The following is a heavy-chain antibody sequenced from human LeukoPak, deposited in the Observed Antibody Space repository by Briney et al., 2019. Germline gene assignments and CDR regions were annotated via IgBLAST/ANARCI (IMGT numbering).Heavy chain of an antibody. D-gene: IGHD3-10*01. CDR3: ARGNRWFGELLYSY. CDR1: GGSISSSNW. V-gene: IGHV4-4*02. Sequence: PSETLSLTCAVSGGSISSSNWWSWVRQPPGKGLEWIGEIYHSGSTNYNPSLKSRVTISVDKSKNQFSLKLSSVTAADTAVYYCARGNRWFGELLYSYWGQGTLVTVSS. J-gene: IGHJ4*02. CDR2: IYHSGST.